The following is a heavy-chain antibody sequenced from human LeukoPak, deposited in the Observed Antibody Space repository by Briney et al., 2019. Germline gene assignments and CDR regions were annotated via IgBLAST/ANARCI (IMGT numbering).Heavy chain of an antibody. Sequence: TSETLSLTCTVSGASISSTTYYWGWIRQPPRKGLEWIASIYYSGSTYYNPSLKSRVTISVDTSKNQFSLKLSSVTAADTAVYYCARGSDLGRGIDYWGQGTLVTVSS. V-gene: IGHV4-39*01. CDR3: ARGSDLGRGIDY. D-gene: IGHD5-12*01. CDR1: GASISSTTYY. CDR2: IYYSGST. J-gene: IGHJ4*02.